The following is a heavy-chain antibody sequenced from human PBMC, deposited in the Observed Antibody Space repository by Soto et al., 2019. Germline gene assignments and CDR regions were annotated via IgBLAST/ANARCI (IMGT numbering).Heavy chain of an antibody. CDR3: ARPSRGSGSYYYYYYYYGMDV. CDR1: GGSFSGYY. Sequence: SETLSLTCAVYGGSFSGYYWSWIRQPPGKXLEWIGEINHSGSTNYNPSLKSRVTISVDTSKNQFSLKLSSVTAADTAVYYCARPSRGSGSYYYYYYYYGMDVWGQGTPVTVSS. J-gene: IGHJ6*02. CDR2: INHSGST. D-gene: IGHD3-10*01. V-gene: IGHV4-34*01.